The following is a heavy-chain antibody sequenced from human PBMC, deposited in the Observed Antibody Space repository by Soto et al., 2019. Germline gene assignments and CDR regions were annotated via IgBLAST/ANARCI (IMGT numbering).Heavy chain of an antibody. CDR2: IYPGDSDT. Sequence: GESLKISCKGSGYSFTSYWIGWVRQMPGKGLEWMGIIYPGDSDTRYSPSFQGQVTISADKSISTAYLQWSSLKASDTAMYYCAAMLGYCSSTSCYRKRDYYYYGMDVWGQGTTVTVS. D-gene: IGHD2-2*02. J-gene: IGHJ6*02. CDR3: AAMLGYCSSTSCYRKRDYYYYGMDV. CDR1: GYSFTSYW. V-gene: IGHV5-51*01.